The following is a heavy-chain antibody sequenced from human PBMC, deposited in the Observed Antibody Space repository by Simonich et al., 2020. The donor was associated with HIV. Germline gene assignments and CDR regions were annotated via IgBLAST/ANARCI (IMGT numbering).Heavy chain of an antibody. J-gene: IGHJ1*01. Sequence: EVQLVESGGGLVQPGRSLRLSCTASGFTFGDYCMSWFRQAPGKRVEWVSVIRRKTYGGKTEYAASVKGRVTISRDDSKSIAYLQMNSLKTEDTAVYYCTSSDYDSSDYYYRYFQHWGQGTLVTVSS. V-gene: IGHV3-49*03. CDR2: IRRKTYGGKT. CDR1: GFTFGDYC. CDR3: TSSDYDSSDYYYRYFQH. D-gene: IGHD3-22*01.